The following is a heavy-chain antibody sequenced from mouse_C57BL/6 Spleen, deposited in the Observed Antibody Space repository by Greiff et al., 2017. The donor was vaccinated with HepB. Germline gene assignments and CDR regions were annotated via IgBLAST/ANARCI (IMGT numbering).Heavy chain of an antibody. D-gene: IGHD2-2*01. V-gene: IGHV1-64*01. CDR3: APSTMVTNWFAY. CDR1: GYTLTSYW. Sequence: QVQLQQPGAELVKPGASVKLSCKASGYTLTSYWMHWVKQRPGQGLEWIGMIHPNSGSTNYNEKFKSKATLTVDKSSSTAYMQLSSLTSEDSAVYYCAPSTMVTNWFAYWGQGTLVTVSA. CDR2: IHPNSGST. J-gene: IGHJ3*01.